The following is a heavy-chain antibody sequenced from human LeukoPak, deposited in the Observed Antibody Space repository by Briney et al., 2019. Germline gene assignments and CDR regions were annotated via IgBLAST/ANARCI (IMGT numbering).Heavy chain of an antibody. J-gene: IGHJ4*02. CDR1: GFTFSSYS. D-gene: IGHD2-15*01. CDR2: ISSSSSYI. CDR3: ARDVPSYCSGGSCYKAYDY. V-gene: IGHV3-21*01. Sequence: GGSLRLSCAASGFTFSSYSMNWVRQAPGKGLEWVSSISSSSSYIYYADSVEGRFTISRDNAKNSLYLQMNSLRAEDTAVYYCARDVPSYCSGGSCYKAYDYWGQGTLVTVSS.